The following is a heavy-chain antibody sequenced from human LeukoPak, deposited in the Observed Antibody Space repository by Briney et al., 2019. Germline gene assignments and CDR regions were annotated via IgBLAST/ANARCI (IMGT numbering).Heavy chain of an antibody. CDR3: ARDLFLIPAY. J-gene: IGHJ4*02. Sequence: GGSLRLSCAASGFTFSSYAMHWVRQAPGKGLEWVAVISYDGSNKYYADSVKGRFTISRDNPKNTLYLQMNSLRAEDTAVYYCARDLFLIPAYWGQGTLVTVSS. V-gene: IGHV3-30*04. CDR1: GFTFSSYA. D-gene: IGHD2-21*01. CDR2: ISYDGSNK.